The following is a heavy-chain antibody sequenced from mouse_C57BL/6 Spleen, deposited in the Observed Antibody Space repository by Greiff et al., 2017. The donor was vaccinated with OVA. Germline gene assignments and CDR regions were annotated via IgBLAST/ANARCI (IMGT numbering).Heavy chain of an antibody. J-gene: IGHJ4*01. CDR1: GYAFSSSW. CDR3: ARGGYDYGGYAMDY. Sequence: VQLVESGPELVKPGASVKISCKASGYAFSSSWMNWVKQRPGTGLEWIGRIYPGDGDTNYNGKFKGKATLTADKSSSTAYMQLSSLTSEDSAVYFCARGGYDYGGYAMDYWGQGTSVTVSS. D-gene: IGHD2-4*01. V-gene: IGHV1-82*01. CDR2: IYPGDGDT.